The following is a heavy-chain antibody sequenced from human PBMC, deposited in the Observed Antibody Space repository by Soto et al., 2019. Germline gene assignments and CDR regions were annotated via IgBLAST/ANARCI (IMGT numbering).Heavy chain of an antibody. Sequence: QVQLVQSGAEVKKPGASVKVSCKASGYTFTTYAMHWVRQAPGQRLEWMGWINAGTGNTKYSHKFQGRVTITRDTSTRKVYMKLRRLRYEETNVYYCARSPPLAYCGCECIWYFVLWGRRNLVPVS. CDR1: GYTFTTYA. CDR2: INAGTGNT. J-gene: IGHJ2*01. CDR3: ARSPPLAYCGCECIWYFVL. D-gene: IGHD2-21*01. V-gene: IGHV1-3*01.